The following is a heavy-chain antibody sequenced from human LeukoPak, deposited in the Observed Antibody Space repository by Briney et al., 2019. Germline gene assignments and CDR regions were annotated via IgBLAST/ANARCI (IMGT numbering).Heavy chain of an antibody. D-gene: IGHD5-24*01. J-gene: IGHJ4*02. CDR3: AREGDGYNFRRYYFDY. Sequence: ASVKVSCKASGYTFTGYYMHWVRQAPGQGLEWMGWINPNSGGTNYAQKFQGRVTITADESTSTAYMELSSLRSEDTAVYYCAREGDGYNFRRYYFDYWGQGTLVTVSS. CDR2: INPNSGGT. CDR1: GYTFTGYY. V-gene: IGHV1-2*02.